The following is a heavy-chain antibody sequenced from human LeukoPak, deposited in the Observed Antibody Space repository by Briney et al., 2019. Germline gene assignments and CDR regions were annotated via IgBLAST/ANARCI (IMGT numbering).Heavy chain of an antibody. J-gene: IGHJ4*02. V-gene: IGHV3-48*04. D-gene: IGHD2-2*01. CDR1: GLTFSSYS. CDR3: ARDTRGESDY. Sequence: GGSLRLSCAVSGLTFSSYSMNWVRQAPGKGLEWVSYISSSSDTIYYADSVKGRFTISRDNAKNSLYLQMNSLRAEDTAVYYCARDTRGESDYWGQGTRVTVSS. CDR2: ISSSSDTI.